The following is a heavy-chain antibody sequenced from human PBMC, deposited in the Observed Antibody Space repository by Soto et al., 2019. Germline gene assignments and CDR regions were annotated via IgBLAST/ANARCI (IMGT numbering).Heavy chain of an antibody. CDR3: ARGREVAFQNSYGLDV. V-gene: IGHV4-31*03. CDR2: TYFSKTT. D-gene: IGHD5-12*01. Sequence: SETLSLTCTVSGDSITSGGYYWSWVRHHPGKGLEWIGYTYFSKTTYYNPSLKSRVTISVDASKNQFSLNLSSVTAADTAVYYCARGREVAFQNSYGLDVRGQGTTVTVSS. J-gene: IGHJ6*02. CDR1: GDSITSGGYY.